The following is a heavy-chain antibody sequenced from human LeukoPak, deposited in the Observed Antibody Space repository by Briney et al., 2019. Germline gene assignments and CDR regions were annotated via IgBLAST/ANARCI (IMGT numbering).Heavy chain of an antibody. D-gene: IGHD3-22*01. J-gene: IGHJ4*02. CDR2: VNTNTGNP. CDR1: GCTFTGYA. V-gene: IGHV7-4-1*02. CDR3: ASCNDSSGYFAY. Sequence: ASVKVSCKPSGCTFTGYAINWVRQAPGQGLEYMGWVNTNTGNPTYAQGFTGRFVFSSDSSVSTAYLQITSLKADDSAIYFCASCNDSSGYFAYWGQGTLVTVSS.